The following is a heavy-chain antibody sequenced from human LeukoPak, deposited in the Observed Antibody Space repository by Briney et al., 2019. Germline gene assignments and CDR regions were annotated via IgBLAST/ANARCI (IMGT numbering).Heavy chain of an antibody. Sequence: ASVKVSCKASGYTFTSYYMHWVRQAPGQGLEWMGIINPSGGSTSYAQKFQGRVTMTRDTSTSTVYMELSSLRSEDTAVYYCAPDRGSYYGMDVWGQGTTVTVSS. J-gene: IGHJ6*02. V-gene: IGHV1-46*01. CDR3: APDRGSYYGMDV. CDR1: GYTFTSYY. D-gene: IGHD1-26*01. CDR2: INPSGGST.